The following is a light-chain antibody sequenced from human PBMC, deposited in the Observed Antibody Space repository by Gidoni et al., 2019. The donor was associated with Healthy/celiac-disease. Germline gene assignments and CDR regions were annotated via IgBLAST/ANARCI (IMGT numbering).Light chain of an antibody. J-gene: IGKJ5*01. CDR3: QQRFT. CDR2: DAS. V-gene: IGKV3-11*01. Sequence: EIVLTQSPATLALSPGERATLSCRASQSVSSYLAWYQQKPGQAPRLLIYDASNRAPGIPARFSGSGSGTDFTLTISSLEPEDFAVYYCQQRFTFGQGTRLEIK. CDR1: QSVSSY.